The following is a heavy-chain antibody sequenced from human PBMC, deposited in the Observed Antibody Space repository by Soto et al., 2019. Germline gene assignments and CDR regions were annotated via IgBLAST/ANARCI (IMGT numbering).Heavy chain of an antibody. CDR2: IYYSGST. V-gene: IGHV4-39*01. CDR1: GGSISSSSYY. J-gene: IGHJ4*02. Sequence: SETLSLTCTVSGGSISSSSYYWGWIRQPPGKGLEWIGSIYYSGSTYYNPSLKSRVTISVDTSKNQFSLKLSSVTAADTAVYYCARQGRYFDVDYWGQGTLVTVSS. CDR3: ARQGRYFDVDY. D-gene: IGHD3-9*01.